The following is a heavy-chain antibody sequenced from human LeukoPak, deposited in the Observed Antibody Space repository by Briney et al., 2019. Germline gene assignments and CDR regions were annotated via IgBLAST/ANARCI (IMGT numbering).Heavy chain of an antibody. CDR3: AKDLGDSSGYYYETDNFDY. J-gene: IGHJ4*02. D-gene: IGHD3-22*01. CDR1: GFTFSSYA. V-gene: IGHV3-23*01. Sequence: PGGSLRLSCAASGFTFSSYAMSWVRQAPGKGLEWVSAISGSGGSTYYADSVKGRFTISRDNSKNTLYLQMNSLRAEDTAVYYCAKDLGDSSGYYYETDNFDYWGQGTLVTVSS. CDR2: ISGSGGST.